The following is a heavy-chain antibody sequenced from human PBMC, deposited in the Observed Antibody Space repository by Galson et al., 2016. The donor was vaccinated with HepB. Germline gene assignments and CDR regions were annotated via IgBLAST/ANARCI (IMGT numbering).Heavy chain of an antibody. CDR1: GYPFSGYW. CDR3: ARRGDNSGAEYYFDY. J-gene: IGHJ4*02. D-gene: IGHD6-19*01. V-gene: IGHV5-51*03. Sequence: QSGAEVKKPGESLKISCRGSGYPFSGYWIGWVRQMPGKGLEWMGLVWPGDSRTTYSPSLQGQVTISADKSLSTAYLQWSSPKASDTAIYYCARRGDNSGAEYYFDYWGQGTLVTVSS. CDR2: VWPGDSRT.